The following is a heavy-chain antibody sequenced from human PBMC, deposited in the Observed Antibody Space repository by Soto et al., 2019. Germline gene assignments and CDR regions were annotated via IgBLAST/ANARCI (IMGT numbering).Heavy chain of an antibody. CDR2: INAGNGNT. Sequence: ASVKVSCKASGYTFTSYAMHWVRQAPGQRLEWMGWINAGNGNTKYSQKFQGRVTITRDTSASTAYMELSSLRSEDTAVYHCARSGYDSAAVGDYWGQGTLVTVSS. V-gene: IGHV1-3*01. D-gene: IGHD5-12*01. CDR1: GYTFTSYA. J-gene: IGHJ4*02. CDR3: ARSGYDSAAVGDY.